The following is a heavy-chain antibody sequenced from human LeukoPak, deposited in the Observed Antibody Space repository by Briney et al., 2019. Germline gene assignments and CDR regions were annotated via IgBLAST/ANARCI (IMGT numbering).Heavy chain of an antibody. CDR2: IYYSGST. V-gene: IGHV4-39*07. CDR3: ARGTYYDFWSGYSDAFDI. CDR1: GGSISSSSYY. J-gene: IGHJ3*02. Sequence: SETLSLTCTVSGGSISSSSYYWGWIRQPPGKGLEWIGSIYYSGSTYYNPSLKSRVTISVDTSKNQFSPKLSSVTAADTAVYYCARGTYYDFWSGYSDAFDIWGQGTMVTVSS. D-gene: IGHD3-3*01.